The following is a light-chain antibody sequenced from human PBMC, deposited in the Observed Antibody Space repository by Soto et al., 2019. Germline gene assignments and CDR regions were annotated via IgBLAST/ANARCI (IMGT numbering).Light chain of an antibody. CDR3: QQRFNWPPIT. J-gene: IGKJ5*01. Sequence: EIVLTQSPDTLSLSPGERATLSCRASQSVISYLAWYQQKPGQAPRLLIYDASNRASGIPARFSGSGSGTDFTLTISSLEPEDFAIYYCQQRFNWPPITFGQGTRLDIK. CDR1: QSVISY. V-gene: IGKV3-11*01. CDR2: DAS.